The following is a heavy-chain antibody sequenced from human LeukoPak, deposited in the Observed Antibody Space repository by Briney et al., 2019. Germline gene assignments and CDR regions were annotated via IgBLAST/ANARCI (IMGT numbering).Heavy chain of an antibody. CDR1: GFTFSSYA. CDR2: ISYDGSNK. V-gene: IGHV3-30*01. Sequence: GRSLRLSCAASGFTFSSYAMHWVRQAPGKGLEWVAVISYDGSNKYYADSVKGRFTISRDNSKNTLYLHMNSLRAEDTAVYYCARDSYYYYYMDVWGKGTTVTVSS. CDR3: ARDSYYYYYMDV. J-gene: IGHJ6*03.